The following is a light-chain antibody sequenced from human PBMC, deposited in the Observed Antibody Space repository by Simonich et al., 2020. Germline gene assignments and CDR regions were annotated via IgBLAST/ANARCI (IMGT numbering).Light chain of an antibody. CDR2: DVS. V-gene: IGLV2-14*01. CDR3: SSYTSSSTWV. CDR1: SSHVGGYNY. Sequence: QSALTQPASVSGSPGQSITISCTGTSSHVGGYNYVSWYQQHPGKAPKLMIYDVSNRPSGVSNRVSGSKSGNTASLTISGLQAEDEADYYCSSYTSSSTWVFGGGTKLTVL. J-gene: IGLJ3*02.